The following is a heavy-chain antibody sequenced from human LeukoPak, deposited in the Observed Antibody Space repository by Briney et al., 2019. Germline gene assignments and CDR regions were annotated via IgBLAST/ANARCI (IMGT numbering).Heavy chain of an antibody. J-gene: IGHJ4*02. CDR3: AKGRSGRYYSYFDY. V-gene: IGHV3-30*02. D-gene: IGHD1-26*01. Sequence: PGGALRLSCAASGFIFSSYGMHWVRQAPGEGLERVAFIVYDGNSKYSADSVRGRFSISRDNSKNTLYLQMNSLRAEDTAVYYCAKGRSGRYYSYFDYWGQGTLVTVSS. CDR2: IVYDGNSK. CDR1: GFIFSSYG.